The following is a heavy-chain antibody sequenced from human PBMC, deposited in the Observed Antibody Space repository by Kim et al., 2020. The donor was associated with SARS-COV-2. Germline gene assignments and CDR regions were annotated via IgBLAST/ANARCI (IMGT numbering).Heavy chain of an antibody. D-gene: IGHD6-19*01. V-gene: IGHV1-24*01. Sequence: ASVKVSCKVSGYTLTELSMHWVRQAPGKGLEWMGGFDPVDGETIYAQKFQGRVTMTEDTSTDTAYMELSSLRSEDTAVYYCATEFYSSGWYYFDYWGQGTLVTVSS. CDR2: FDPVDGET. CDR1: GYTLTELS. CDR3: ATEFYSSGWYYFDY. J-gene: IGHJ4*02.